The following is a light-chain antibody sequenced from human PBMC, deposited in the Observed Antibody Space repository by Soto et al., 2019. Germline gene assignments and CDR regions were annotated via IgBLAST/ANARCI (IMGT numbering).Light chain of an antibody. J-gene: IGKJ3*01. CDR1: QSVANNH. CDR2: AAS. V-gene: IGKV3-20*01. CDR3: HHYGRSPIFT. Sequence: EVVLTQSPGTLSLSAGERATLSCRASQSVANNHLAWYQQRPGQAPRLLIYAASTRAAGSPDRFSGSGSGTDFTLTISRLEPEDFGVFFCHHYGRSPIFTFGPGTTVDMK.